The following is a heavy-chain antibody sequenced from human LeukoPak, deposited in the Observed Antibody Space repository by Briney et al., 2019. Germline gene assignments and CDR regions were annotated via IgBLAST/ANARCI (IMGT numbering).Heavy chain of an antibody. CDR2: INHSGST. Sequence: SETLSLTCAVYGGSFSGYYWSWIRQPPGKGLEWIGEINHSGSTNYNPSLKSRVTISVDTSKNQFSLKLSSVTAADTAVYYCARAGHYYDSSGYPLPDYWGQGTLVTVSS. J-gene: IGHJ4*02. V-gene: IGHV4-34*01. D-gene: IGHD3-22*01. CDR1: GGSFSGYY. CDR3: ARAGHYYDSSGYPLPDY.